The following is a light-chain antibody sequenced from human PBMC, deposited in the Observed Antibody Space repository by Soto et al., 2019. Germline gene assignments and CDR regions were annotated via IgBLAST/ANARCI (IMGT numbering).Light chain of an antibody. Sequence: DVVMTQSPLSLPVTLGQPASISCRSSQSLVSSDGNTYLNWFQQRPGQSPRRLIYRVSNRDSGVPERFSGSGSGTDFTLKISRVEAEDVGVYYCMQGTHWPTFGQGTRLEIK. V-gene: IGKV2-30*01. CDR2: RVS. J-gene: IGKJ5*01. CDR3: MQGTHWPT. CDR1: QSLVSSDGNTY.